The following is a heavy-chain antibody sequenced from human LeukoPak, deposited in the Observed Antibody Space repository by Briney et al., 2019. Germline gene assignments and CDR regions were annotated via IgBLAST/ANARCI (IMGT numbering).Heavy chain of an antibody. V-gene: IGHV3-23*01. D-gene: IGHD5-24*01. CDR3: AKGPQDGYDY. CDR1: GFTFSSYT. J-gene: IGHJ4*02. Sequence: GGSLRLSCAASGFTFSSYTMTWVRQAPGKGLEWVSALSGSGGDAYYADSLRGRFTISRDNSKNTLYLQMRNLRAEDTALYYCAKGPQDGYDYWGQGTLVTVSS. CDR2: LSGSGGDA.